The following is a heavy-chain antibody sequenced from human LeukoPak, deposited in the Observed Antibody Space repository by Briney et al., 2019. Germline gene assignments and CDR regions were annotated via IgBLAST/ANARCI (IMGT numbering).Heavy chain of an antibody. CDR3: ARLKNAFDI. V-gene: IGHV5-51*01. J-gene: IGHJ3*02. CDR2: IDPGDSDT. Sequence: GESRKISCKGSGYSFTSYWIAWVRQLPGKGLEWMGLIDPGDSDTRYSPSFQGQVTISADKSISTAYLQWSSLKASDTAMYYCARLKNAFDIWGQGTMVTVSS. CDR1: GYSFTSYW.